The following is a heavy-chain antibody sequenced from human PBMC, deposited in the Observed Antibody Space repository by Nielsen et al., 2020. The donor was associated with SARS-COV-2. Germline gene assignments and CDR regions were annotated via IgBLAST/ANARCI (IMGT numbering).Heavy chain of an antibody. CDR2: INHSGST. CDR1: GGSFSGYY. CDR3: AGGFYDSRGCNLVY. Sequence: SETLSLTCAVYGGSFSGYYWSWIRQPPGKGLEWIGEINHSGSTNYNPSLKSRVTISVDTSKNQFSLKLSSVTAADTGVYYCAGGFYDSRGCNLVYWGQGTLVTVSS. D-gene: IGHD3-22*01. J-gene: IGHJ4*02. V-gene: IGHV4-34*01.